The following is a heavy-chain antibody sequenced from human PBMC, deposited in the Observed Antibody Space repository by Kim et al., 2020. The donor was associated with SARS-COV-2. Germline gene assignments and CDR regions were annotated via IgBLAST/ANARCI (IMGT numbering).Heavy chain of an antibody. CDR3: ARGGWEPPNFDY. J-gene: IGHJ4*02. CDR2: ISYDGSNK. Sequence: GGSLRLSCAASGFTFSSYAMHWVRQAPGKGLEWVAVISYDGSNKYYADSVKGRFTISRDNSKNTLYLQMNSLRAEDTAVYYCARGGWEPPNFDYWGQGTLVTFSS. V-gene: IGHV3-30-3*01. CDR1: GFTFSSYA. D-gene: IGHD1-26*01.